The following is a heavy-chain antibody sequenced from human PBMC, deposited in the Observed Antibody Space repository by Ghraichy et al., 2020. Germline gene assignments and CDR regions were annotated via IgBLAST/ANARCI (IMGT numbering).Heavy chain of an antibody. CDR3: ARLRFLEWLFTRPGRYYFDY. J-gene: IGHJ4*02. V-gene: IGHV4-34*01. CDR1: GGSFSGYY. D-gene: IGHD3-3*01. Sequence: ESLNISCAVYGGSFSGYYWSWIRQPPGKGLEWIGEINHSGSTNYNPSLKSRVTISVDTSKNQFSLKLSSVTAADTAVYYCARLRFLEWLFTRPGRYYFDYWGQGTLVTVSS. CDR2: INHSGST.